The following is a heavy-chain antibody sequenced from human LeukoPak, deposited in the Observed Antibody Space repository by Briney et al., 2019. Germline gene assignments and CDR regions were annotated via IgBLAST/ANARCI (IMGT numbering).Heavy chain of an antibody. CDR3: ARSMDIVVVPAADSSGFDY. J-gene: IGHJ4*02. D-gene: IGHD2-2*03. CDR2: INPNKGGT. CDR1: GYTFTGYY. Sequence: ASVKVSCKASGYTFTGYYMHWVREAPGQGLEWMGWINPNKGGTNYAQNFQGRVTMTRDTSISSAYMELSRLRSDDTAVYYCARSMDIVVVPAADSSGFDYWGQGTLVTVSS. V-gene: IGHV1-2*02.